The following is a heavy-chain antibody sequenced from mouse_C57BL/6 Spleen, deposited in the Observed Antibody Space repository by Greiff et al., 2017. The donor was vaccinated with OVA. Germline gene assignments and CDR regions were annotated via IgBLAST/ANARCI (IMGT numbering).Heavy chain of an antibody. CDR3: ARYWNWFDY. CDR1: GFTFTDYY. CDR2: IRNKANGYTT. J-gene: IGHJ2*01. D-gene: IGHD4-1*01. Sequence: EVQGVESGGGLVQPGGSLSLSCAASGFTFTDYYMSWVRQPPGKALEWLGFIRNKANGYTTEYSASLKGRFTISRENSQSILYLQMKALRAEDSATYYCARYWNWFDYWGQGTTLTVSS. V-gene: IGHV7-3*01.